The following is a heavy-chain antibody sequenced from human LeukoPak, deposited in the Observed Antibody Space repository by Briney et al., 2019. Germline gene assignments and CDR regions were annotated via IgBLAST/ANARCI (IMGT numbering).Heavy chain of an antibody. V-gene: IGHV3-23*01. CDR3: AKDKSGSSGYYYSEYFQR. CDR1: GSSFSSYS. J-gene: IGHJ1*01. D-gene: IGHD3-22*01. Sequence: PGGSLRLSCAAPGSSFSSYSMSWVRQAPGKGLEWVSAISGSGGSTYYADSVKGRFTISRDNSKNTRYLQMNSLRAEDTAVYYCAKDKSGSSGYYYSEYFQRWGQGTLVTVSS. CDR2: ISGSGGST.